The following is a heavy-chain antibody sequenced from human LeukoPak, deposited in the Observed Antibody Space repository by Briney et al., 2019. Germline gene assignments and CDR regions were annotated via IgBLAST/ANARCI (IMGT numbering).Heavy chain of an antibody. Sequence: SETLSLTCAVYGGSFSGYYWRWIRQPPGEGLQWIGEINHSGSTNYNPSLKSRVTISVDTSKNQFSLKLPSVTAADTAVYYCARGGSNYDLLTGSYYFDFWGQGTLVPVSS. J-gene: IGHJ4*02. CDR2: INHSGST. V-gene: IGHV4-34*01. CDR1: GGSFSGYY. D-gene: IGHD3-9*01. CDR3: ARGGSNYDLLTGSYYFDF.